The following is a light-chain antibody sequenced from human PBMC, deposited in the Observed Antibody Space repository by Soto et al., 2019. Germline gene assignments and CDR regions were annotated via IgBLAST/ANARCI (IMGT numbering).Light chain of an antibody. CDR2: RAS. V-gene: IGKV1-39*01. Sequence: DIQITQSPSSLSASVGDSVNITCRASQTVRVSLNWYQKKPGKAPKLLIFRASTLENGVPPRFSGGGSGTDFTLTINGLQPEDFATYYCQQSYSHLITFGQGTRLEIK. CDR1: QTVRVS. CDR3: QQSYSHLIT. J-gene: IGKJ5*01.